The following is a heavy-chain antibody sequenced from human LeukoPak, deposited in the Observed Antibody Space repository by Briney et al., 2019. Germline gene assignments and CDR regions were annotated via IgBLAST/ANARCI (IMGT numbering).Heavy chain of an antibody. Sequence: PSETLSLTCTVSGASISSGNYYWGWIRQPPGKGLEWIGYIYYSGSTYYNPSLKSRVTMSVDTSKNQFSLKLTSVTAADTAVYYCARDTRDWYFDLWGRGTLVTVSS. CDR3: ARDTRDWYFDL. J-gene: IGHJ2*01. CDR2: IYYSGST. CDR1: GASISSGNYY. V-gene: IGHV4-30-4*01.